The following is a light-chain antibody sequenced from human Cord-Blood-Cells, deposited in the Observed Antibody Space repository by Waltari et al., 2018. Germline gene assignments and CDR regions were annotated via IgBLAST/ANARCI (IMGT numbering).Light chain of an antibody. V-gene: IGKV3-15*01. CDR3: QQYNNWPLLT. CDR1: QSVSSN. Sequence: EIVMTQSPATLSVSPGERATLSCRASQSVSSNLAWYQQKPGQAPRLLIYGASTRATGIPARFSGSGSGTEFTLTISSLQSEDFAVYYCQQYNNWPLLTFGGGTKVENK. J-gene: IGKJ4*01. CDR2: GAS.